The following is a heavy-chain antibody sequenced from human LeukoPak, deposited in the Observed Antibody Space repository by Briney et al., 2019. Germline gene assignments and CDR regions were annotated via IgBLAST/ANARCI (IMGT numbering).Heavy chain of an antibody. J-gene: IGHJ3*02. V-gene: IGHV3-21*04. CDR1: RFTFSSYS. Sequence: GGSLRLSCAASRFTFSSYSMNWVRQAPGKGLEWVSSISSSSSYIYCADSVKGRFTISRDDSKNTLFLQMNSLRAEDTAIYYCAKDSYSHNGIFDALDIWGQGTMVTVSS. CDR3: AKDSYSHNGIFDALDI. CDR2: ISSSSSYI. D-gene: IGHD2-8*01.